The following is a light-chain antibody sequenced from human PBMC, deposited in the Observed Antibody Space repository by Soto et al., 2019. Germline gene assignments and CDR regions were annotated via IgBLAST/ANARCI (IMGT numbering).Light chain of an antibody. CDR1: SSDVGGFNY. Sequence: QSALTQPASVSGSPGQSITISCTGTSSDVGGFNYVSWYQQHPGKAPKLMIYDVTNRPSGVSYRFSGSKSGNTASLTISGLQADYEADSSCNSYKSISTYVFGTGTNVNVL. CDR3: NSYKSISTYV. J-gene: IGLJ1*01. CDR2: DVT. V-gene: IGLV2-14*03.